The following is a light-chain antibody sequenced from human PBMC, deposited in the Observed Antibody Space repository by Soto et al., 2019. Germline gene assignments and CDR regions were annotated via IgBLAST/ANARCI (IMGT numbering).Light chain of an antibody. CDR3: HQYGGSLPYT. J-gene: IGKJ2*01. CDR2: DAS. CDR1: QSVSNSY. Sequence: EIVLTQSPATQSLSPGERATLSCGASQSVSNSYLAWYQHKPGLAPRLLISDASSRATGIPDRFSGSGSGTDFTLTISRLEPEDFAVYYCHQYGGSLPYTFGQGTKLEIK. V-gene: IGKV3D-20*01.